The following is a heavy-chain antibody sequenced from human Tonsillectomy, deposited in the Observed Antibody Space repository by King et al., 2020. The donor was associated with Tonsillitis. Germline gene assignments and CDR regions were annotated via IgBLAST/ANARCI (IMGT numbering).Heavy chain of an antibody. V-gene: IGHV1-46*02. CDR3: ARAFSVTMIVVPHY. CDR1: GYTFNNYY. CDR2: INPSGGST. D-gene: IGHD3-22*01. J-gene: IGHJ4*02. Sequence: QLVQSGAEVKKPGASVNVSCKASGYTFNNYYMHWVRQAPGQRLEWMGIINPSGGSTSYAQKFQGRVTMTRDTSTSTVYMELGSLRSEDTAVYYCARAFSVTMIVVPHYWGQGTLVTVSS.